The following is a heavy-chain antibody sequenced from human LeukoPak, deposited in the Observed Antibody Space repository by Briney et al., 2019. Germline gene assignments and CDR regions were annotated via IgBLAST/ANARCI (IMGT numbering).Heavy chain of an antibody. Sequence: SETLSLTCTVSGGSISSSSYYWGWIRQPPGKGLEWIGSIYYSGSTYYNPSLKSRVTISVDTSKNQFYLKLSSVTAADTAVYYCARETWNYYDSSGYYYPYYFDYWGQGTLVTVSS. CDR2: IYYSGST. CDR3: ARETWNYYDSSGYYYPYYFDY. CDR1: GGSISSSSYY. D-gene: IGHD3-22*01. V-gene: IGHV4-39*07. J-gene: IGHJ4*02.